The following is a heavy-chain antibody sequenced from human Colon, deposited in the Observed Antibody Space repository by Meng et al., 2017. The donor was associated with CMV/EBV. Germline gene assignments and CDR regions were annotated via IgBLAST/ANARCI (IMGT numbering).Heavy chain of an antibody. Sequence: GSLRLSCTVSGGSISSYFWSWIRQPPGKGLEWIGNIYYSGTTYYSPSLKSRVTISVDTSKNQFSLNLSSVTAADTAVYYCARCMAAAGYNWFDPWGQGTLVTVSS. V-gene: IGHV4-59*12. CDR1: GGSISSYF. CDR3: ARCMAAAGYNWFDP. D-gene: IGHD6-13*01. J-gene: IGHJ5*02. CDR2: IYYSGTT.